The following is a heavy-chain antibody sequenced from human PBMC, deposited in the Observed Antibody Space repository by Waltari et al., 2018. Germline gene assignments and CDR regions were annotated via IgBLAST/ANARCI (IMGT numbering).Heavy chain of an antibody. Sequence: QVQLQESGPGLVKPSETLSLTCTVSGGSISSYYWSWIRPPPGKGLEWIGYIYTRWSHNYHPPPKGRVTISVDTSKNPFSLKLSSGTAADPAGVYCAGSATNTMVPGYWGQGTPVTVSS. CDR2: IYTRWSH. CDR1: GGSISSYY. J-gene: IGHJ4*02. CDR3: AGSATNTMVPGY. V-gene: IGHV4-4*09. D-gene: IGHD3-10*01.